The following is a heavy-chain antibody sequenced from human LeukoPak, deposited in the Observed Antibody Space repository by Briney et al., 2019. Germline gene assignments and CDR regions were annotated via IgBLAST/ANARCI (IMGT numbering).Heavy chain of an antibody. V-gene: IGHV3-30*02. CDR2: IRYDGSKK. CDR1: GFSFNNYG. J-gene: IGHJ3*02. CDR3: AKDLCSSTSCYLDI. D-gene: IGHD2-2*01. Sequence: PGGSLRLSGAASGFSFNNYGMHWVRQAPGRGLEWVAFIRYDGSKKYYVDSVKGRFTISRDNSKNTLYLQVNSLRVEDTAVYYCAKDLCSSTSCYLDIWGQGAMVTVSS.